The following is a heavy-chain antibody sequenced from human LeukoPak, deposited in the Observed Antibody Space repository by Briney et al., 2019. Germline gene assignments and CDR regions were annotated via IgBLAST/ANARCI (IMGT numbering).Heavy chain of an antibody. D-gene: IGHD6-13*01. J-gene: IGHJ3*02. Sequence: SETLSLTCAVYGGSFSGYYWSWIRQPPGKGLEWIGEINHSGSTNYNPSLKSRVTISVDTSKNQFSLKLSSVTAADTAVYYCARGLGMEYSSSWYGWRRPAAFDIWGQGTMVTVSS. CDR3: ARGLGMEYSSSWYGWRRPAAFDI. CDR1: GGSFSGYY. CDR2: INHSGST. V-gene: IGHV4-34*01.